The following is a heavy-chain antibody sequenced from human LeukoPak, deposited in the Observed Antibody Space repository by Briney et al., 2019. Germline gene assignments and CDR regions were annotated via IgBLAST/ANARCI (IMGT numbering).Heavy chain of an antibody. CDR2: IYTSGST. Sequence: SQTLSLTCTVSGGSISSGSYYWSWIRQPAGKGLEWIGRIYTSGSTNYNPSLKSRVTISVDTSKNQLSLKLSSVTAADTAVYYCARVGVVPAAIDMDVWGKGTTVTVSS. J-gene: IGHJ6*03. V-gene: IGHV4-61*02. CDR1: GGSISSGSYY. CDR3: ARVGVVPAAIDMDV. D-gene: IGHD2-2*02.